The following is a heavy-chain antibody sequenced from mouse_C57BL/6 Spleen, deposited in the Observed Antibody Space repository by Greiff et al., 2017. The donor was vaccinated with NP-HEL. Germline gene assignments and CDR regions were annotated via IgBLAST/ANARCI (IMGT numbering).Heavy chain of an antibody. CDR1: GYAFSSYW. CDR2: IYPGDGDT. Sequence: QVQLQQSGAELVKPGASVKISCKASGYAFSSYWMNWVKQRPGKGLEWIGQIYPGDGDTNYNGKFKGKATLTADKSSSTAYMQLSSLTSEDSAFYFCARDDYNLGVRDYWGQETSVTVSS. J-gene: IGHJ4*01. D-gene: IGHD2-4*01. V-gene: IGHV1-80*01. CDR3: ARDDYNLGVRDY.